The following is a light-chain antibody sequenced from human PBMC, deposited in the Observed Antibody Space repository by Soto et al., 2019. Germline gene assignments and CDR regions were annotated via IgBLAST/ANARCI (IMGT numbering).Light chain of an antibody. V-gene: IGLV2-14*01. CDR2: DVR. Sequence: QSVLTQPASVSWSPGQSITISCTGTSSDVGGYNYVSWYQQHPGKAPKLMIYDVRNRPSGVSNRFSGSKSVNTASLTISGLQAEDEADYYCSSYTTVSTYVFGTGTKATVL. CDR3: SSYTTVSTYV. J-gene: IGLJ1*01. CDR1: SSDVGGYNY.